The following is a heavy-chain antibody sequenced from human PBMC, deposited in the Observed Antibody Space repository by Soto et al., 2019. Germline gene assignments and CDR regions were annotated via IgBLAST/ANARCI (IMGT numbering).Heavy chain of an antibody. CDR2: ISGSGGST. Sequence: LRLSCAASGFTFSSYAMSWVRQAPGKGLEWVSAISGSGGSTYYADSVKGRFTISRDNSKNTLYLQMNSLRAEDTAVYYCAKVGDYDFWSGYYDYWGQGTLVTVSS. V-gene: IGHV3-23*01. D-gene: IGHD3-3*01. CDR3: AKVGDYDFWSGYYDY. CDR1: GFTFSSYA. J-gene: IGHJ4*02.